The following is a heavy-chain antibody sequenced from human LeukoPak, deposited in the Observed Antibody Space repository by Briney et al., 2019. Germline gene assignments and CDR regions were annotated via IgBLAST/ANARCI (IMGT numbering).Heavy chain of an antibody. D-gene: IGHD3-22*01. Sequence: GGSLRLSCAVSGITLSNYGMSWVRQAPGKGLEWVARISGSGGGTNYADSVKGRFTISRDNPKNTLYLQMNSLGAEDTAVYFCAKRGVVIRVILVGFHKEAYYFDSWGQGALVTVSS. CDR3: AKRGVVIRVILVGFHKEAYYFDS. CDR2: ISGSGGGT. CDR1: GITLSNYG. J-gene: IGHJ4*02. V-gene: IGHV3-23*01.